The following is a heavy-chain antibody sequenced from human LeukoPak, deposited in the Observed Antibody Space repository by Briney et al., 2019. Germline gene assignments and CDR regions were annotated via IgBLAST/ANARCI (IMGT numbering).Heavy chain of an antibody. D-gene: IGHD6-19*01. J-gene: IGHJ6*03. CDR1: GGSISSGSYY. CDR2: MYTSGST. V-gene: IGHV4-61*02. Sequence: PSETLSLTCTVSGGSISSGSYYWSWIRQPAGQGLEYIGRMYTSGSTNYNPSLKSRVTISVDTSKNQFSLKLSSVTAADTAVYYCARGLSGTAVAGPRLRYHYMDVWGKGTTVTVSS. CDR3: ARGLSGTAVAGPRLRYHYMDV.